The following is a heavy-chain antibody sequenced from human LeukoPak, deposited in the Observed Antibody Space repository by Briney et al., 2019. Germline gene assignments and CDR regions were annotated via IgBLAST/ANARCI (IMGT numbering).Heavy chain of an antibody. CDR2: IYADGSS. D-gene: IGHD3-10*01. J-gene: IGHJ4*02. CDR3: ARGYYYRT. Sequence: SETLSLTCTVSGGSVGSDNSYWNWIRQPAGKALEWIGRIYADGSSNYNPSLKSRVTVLVDTSKNQFSLRLSSMTAADTAVYYCARGYYYRTWGLGTLVTVSS. CDR1: GGSVGSDNSY. V-gene: IGHV4-61*02.